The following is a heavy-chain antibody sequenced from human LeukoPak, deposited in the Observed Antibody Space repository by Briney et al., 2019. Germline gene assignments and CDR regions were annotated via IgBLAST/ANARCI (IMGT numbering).Heavy chain of an antibody. CDR2: IYYSGST. Sequence: GSLRLSCAASGFTFSSYEMNWVRQPPGKGLEWIGSIYYSGSTYYNPSLKSRVTISVDRSKNQFSLKLSSVTAADTALYYCARENVEQSRRFDHWGQGTLVTVSS. J-gene: IGHJ4*02. V-gene: IGHV4-39*07. CDR3: ARENVEQSRRFDH. CDR1: GFTFSSYE. D-gene: IGHD6-19*01.